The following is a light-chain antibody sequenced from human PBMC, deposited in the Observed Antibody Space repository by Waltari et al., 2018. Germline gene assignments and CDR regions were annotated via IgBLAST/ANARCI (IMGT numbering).Light chain of an antibody. CDR1: RGYTYYA. CDR2: LNADGSH. Sequence: QVVLTQSPSASASLGASVKLTGTLSRGYTYYASTWHQKRPGKGPRYLMRLNADGSHTMGDGLPHRFSGSSSGADRYLTISSLQSEDEADYYCQTWDSGIWVFGGGTKLTVL. CDR3: QTWDSGIWV. V-gene: IGLV4-69*01. J-gene: IGLJ2*01.